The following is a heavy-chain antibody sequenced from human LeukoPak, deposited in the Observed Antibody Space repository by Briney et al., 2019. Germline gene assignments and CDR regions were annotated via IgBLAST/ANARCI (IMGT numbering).Heavy chain of an antibody. D-gene: IGHD4/OR15-4a*01. Sequence: SETLSLTCTVSGGSISSYSWSWIRQPAVKGLEWIGRMYTNRSTKYKPSLKSRVTMSVDTSKNQFSLKLSSVTAADTAVYYCARRAGAYSHPYDYWGQGTLVTVSS. J-gene: IGHJ4*02. V-gene: IGHV4-4*07. CDR3: ARRAGAYSHPYDY. CDR1: GGSISSYS. CDR2: MYTNRST.